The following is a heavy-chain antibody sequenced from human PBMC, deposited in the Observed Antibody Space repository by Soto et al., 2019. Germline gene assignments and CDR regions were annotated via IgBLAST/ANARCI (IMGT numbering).Heavy chain of an antibody. Sequence: ASVKVSCKASGGTFSTSTFTWVRQAPGQGLEWMGWISAYNGNTNYAQKLQGRVTMTTDTSTSTAYMELRSLRSDDTAVYYCARDPGFRSDYWGQGTLVTVSS. V-gene: IGHV1-18*04. CDR1: GGTFSTST. CDR2: ISAYNGNT. D-gene: IGHD3-9*01. J-gene: IGHJ4*02. CDR3: ARDPGFRSDY.